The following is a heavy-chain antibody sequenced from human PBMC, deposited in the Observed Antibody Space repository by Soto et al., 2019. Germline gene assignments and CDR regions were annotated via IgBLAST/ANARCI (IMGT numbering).Heavy chain of an antibody. J-gene: IGHJ4*02. D-gene: IGHD3-22*01. CDR1: GFTFISYA. CDR3: AKDAYYYDSSGSDY. Sequence: QAWGSLRLSCAASGFTFISYAMSLSGHSPGKGLEWVSAISGSGGSTYYADSVKGRFTISRDNSKNTLYLQMNSLRAEDTAVHYCAKDAYYYDSSGSDYWGQGTLVTVSS. V-gene: IGHV3-23*01. CDR2: ISGSGGST.